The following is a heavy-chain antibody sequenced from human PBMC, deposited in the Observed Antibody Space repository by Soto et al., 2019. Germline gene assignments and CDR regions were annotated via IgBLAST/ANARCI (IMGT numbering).Heavy chain of an antibody. J-gene: IGHJ5*02. CDR2: IGITGDT. D-gene: IGHD1-1*01. Sequence: PGGSLRLSCEASGFTFSSSAMTWVRQAPGQGLEWVSSIGITGDTYYADSVEGRFTISRDNSKNTLHLQINSLRAEDTAVYKCAKGGLSTTGLQSWGQGSLVTVSS. CDR1: GFTFSSSA. CDR3: AKGGLSTTGLQS. V-gene: IGHV3-23*01.